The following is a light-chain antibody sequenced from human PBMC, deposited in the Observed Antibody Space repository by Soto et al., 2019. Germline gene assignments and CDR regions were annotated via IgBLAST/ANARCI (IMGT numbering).Light chain of an antibody. CDR2: DVT. CDR1: SSDVGGYNY. V-gene: IGLV2-14*03. Sequence: QSALTQPASVSGSPEQSITISCTGTSSDVGGYNYVSWYQYHPGKAPKLIIYDVTNRPSGVSNPFSGSKSGNTASLTISGLQPEDEADYYCSSYTTSNTRQIVFGTGTK. J-gene: IGLJ1*01. CDR3: SSYTTSNTRQIV.